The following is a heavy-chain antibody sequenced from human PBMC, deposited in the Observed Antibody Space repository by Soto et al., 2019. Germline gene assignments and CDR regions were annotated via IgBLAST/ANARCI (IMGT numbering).Heavy chain of an antibody. CDR2: IIPIFGTS. J-gene: IGHJ4*02. D-gene: IGHD5-18*01. CDR3: ARARGYSYGDQYFDY. Sequence: VQLVQSGAEVKKPGSSVKVSCKASGGTFSNYALSWVRQAPGQGLEWMGGIIPIFGTSNYAQKFQGRVTSTADESTNTAYMELSSLRSEDTAVYYCARARGYSYGDQYFDYWGQGTLVTVSS. V-gene: IGHV1-69*01. CDR1: GGTFSNYA.